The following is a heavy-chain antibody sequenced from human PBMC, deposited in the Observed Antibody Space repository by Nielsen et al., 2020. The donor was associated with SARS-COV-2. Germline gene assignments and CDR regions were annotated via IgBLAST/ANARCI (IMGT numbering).Heavy chain of an antibody. Sequence: GGSLRLSCAASGFTFSSYGMHWVRQAPGKGLEWVGRIKSKTDGGTTDYAAPVKGRFTISRDDSKNTLYLQMNSLKTEDTAVYYCTTAVGLRDYYYYMDVWGKGTTVTVSS. D-gene: IGHD3/OR15-3a*01. CDR2: IKSKTDGGTT. CDR1: GFTFSSYG. V-gene: IGHV3-15*01. J-gene: IGHJ6*03. CDR3: TTAVGLRDYYYYMDV.